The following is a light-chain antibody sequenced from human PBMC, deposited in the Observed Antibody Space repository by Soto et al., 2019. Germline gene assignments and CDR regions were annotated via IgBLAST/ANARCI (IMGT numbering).Light chain of an antibody. Sequence: ELVWTQSPATLSLSPGERATLSCRASESIGNYLAWYQPKLGQAPKLLIYDASHRAIGIPGRFSGDGSGTDFTLTISSLAPEDFAVYYCQWRSDWPPRLTFGGGTKVEIK. J-gene: IGKJ4*01. CDR1: ESIGNY. CDR2: DAS. CDR3: QWRSDWPPRLT. V-gene: IGKV3-11*01.